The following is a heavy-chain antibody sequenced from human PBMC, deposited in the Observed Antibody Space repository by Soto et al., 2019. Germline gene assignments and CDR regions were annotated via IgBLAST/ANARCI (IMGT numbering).Heavy chain of an antibody. D-gene: IGHD4-4*01. J-gene: IGHJ3*02. CDR3: ARHRYPNYPPDAFDI. V-gene: IGHV3-33*01. Sequence: XGCLRLSCAASGFTLSSNCMHWVRQAPGKGLEWVAFIWYDGSDKYYADSVKGRFTISRDNSKNTLYLQMNSLRAEDTAVYHCARHRYPNYPPDAFDICGQRTLVTVSS. CDR1: GFTLSSNC. CDR2: IWYDGSDK.